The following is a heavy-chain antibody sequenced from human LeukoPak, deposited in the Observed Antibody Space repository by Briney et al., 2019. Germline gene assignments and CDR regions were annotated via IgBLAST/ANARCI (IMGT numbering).Heavy chain of an antibody. J-gene: IGHJ5*02. Sequence: GASVKVSCKASGYTFTGYYMHWVRQAPGQGLEWMGWISAYNGNTKYAQKVRGRVTMTTDTSTSTAYMELRSLRSDDTAVYYCARDHGSRYDLNIRTGLDPWGQGTLVTVSS. CDR2: ISAYNGNT. CDR3: ARDHGSRYDLNIRTGLDP. CDR1: GYTFTGYY. V-gene: IGHV1-18*04. D-gene: IGHD3-3*01.